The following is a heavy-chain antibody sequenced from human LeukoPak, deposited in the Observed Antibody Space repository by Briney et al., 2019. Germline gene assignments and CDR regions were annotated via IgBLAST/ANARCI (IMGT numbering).Heavy chain of an antibody. V-gene: IGHV3-33*05. D-gene: IGHD6-19*01. CDR2: ISYDGSNK. Sequence: GGSLRLSCAASGFTFSSYGMHWVRQAPGKGLEWVAVISYDGSNKYYADSVKGRFTISRDNSKNTLYLQMNSLRAEDTALYHCAKDRYSSPRYFDYWGQGTLVTVSS. J-gene: IGHJ4*02. CDR1: GFTFSSYG. CDR3: AKDRYSSPRYFDY.